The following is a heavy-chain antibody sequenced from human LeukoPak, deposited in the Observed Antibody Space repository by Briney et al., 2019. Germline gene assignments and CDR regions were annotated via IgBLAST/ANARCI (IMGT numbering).Heavy chain of an antibody. CDR1: GFTFEDYG. V-gene: IGHV3-20*04. J-gene: IGHJ6*03. D-gene: IGHD2-2*02. Sequence: PGGSLRLSCAASGFTFEDYGMSWVRQAPGKGLEWVSGINWNGGSTGYADSVKGRFTISRDNAKNSLYLQMNSLRAEDTALYYCARGAYCSSTSCYKNYYYYMDVWGKGTTVTVSS. CDR3: ARGAYCSSTSCYKNYYYYMDV. CDR2: INWNGGST.